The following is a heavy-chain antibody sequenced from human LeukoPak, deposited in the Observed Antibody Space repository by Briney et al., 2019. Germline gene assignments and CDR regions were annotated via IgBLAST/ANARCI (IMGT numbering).Heavy chain of an antibody. CDR1: GGSISSGRYY. J-gene: IGHJ4*02. Sequence: SDTLSLTRLVSGGSISSGRYYWSWMRPPAGKGLEWIGRIYTSGSTNYNPSLKSRVTISLDPSENHFSLKLSSGTAAATAGYYWAGVTTGGYYNYWGQGTLVTVSS. D-gene: IGHD3-22*01. CDR3: AGVTTGGYYNY. CDR2: IYTSGST. V-gene: IGHV4-61*02.